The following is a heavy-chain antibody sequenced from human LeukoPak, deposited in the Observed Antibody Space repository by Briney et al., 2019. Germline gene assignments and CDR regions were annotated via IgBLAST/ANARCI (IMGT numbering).Heavy chain of an antibody. CDR1: GLTFSSSW. Sequence: GGSLRLSCAVSGLTFSSSWMDWVRQAPGKGLEWVASINPDGNKKYSADSVKGRFTISRDNAENSLYLQMNSLRIEDTAFYYCARDLAYSRLDYWGQGVLVTVSS. CDR3: ARDLAYSRLDY. V-gene: IGHV3-7*01. D-gene: IGHD5-18*01. CDR2: INPDGNKK. J-gene: IGHJ4*02.